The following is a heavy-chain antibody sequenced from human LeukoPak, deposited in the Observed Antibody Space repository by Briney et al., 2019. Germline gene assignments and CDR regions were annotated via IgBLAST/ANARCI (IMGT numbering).Heavy chain of an antibody. D-gene: IGHD6-19*01. CDR3: AKGPRIAVADNYFDY. CDR2: ISGSGGGT. J-gene: IGHJ4*02. Sequence: GGSLRLSCAASGFTFSSYAMSWVRQAPGKGLEWVSAISGSGGGTYYADSVKGRFTISRDNSKNTLYLQMNSLRAEDTAVYYCAKGPRIAVADNYFDYWGQGTLVTVSS. V-gene: IGHV3-23*01. CDR1: GFTFSSYA.